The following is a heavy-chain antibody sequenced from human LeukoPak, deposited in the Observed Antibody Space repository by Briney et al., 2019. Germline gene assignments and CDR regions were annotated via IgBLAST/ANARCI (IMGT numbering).Heavy chain of an antibody. V-gene: IGHV3-73*01. CDR2: IGSKANSYAT. CDR3: TRRRVGATALFDY. Sequence: PGGSLRLSCAASGFTFSGSAMHWVRQASGKGLEWVGRIGSKANSYATAYVASVKGRFTISRDDSKNTAYLQMNSLKTEDTAVYYCTRRRVGATALFDYWGQGTLVTVSS. D-gene: IGHD1-26*01. CDR1: GFTFSGSA. J-gene: IGHJ4*02.